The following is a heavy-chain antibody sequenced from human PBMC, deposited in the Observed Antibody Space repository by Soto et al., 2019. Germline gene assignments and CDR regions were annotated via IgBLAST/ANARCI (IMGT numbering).Heavy chain of an antibody. CDR1: GFTFSSYA. Sequence: PGGSLRLSCAASGFTFSSYAMSWVRQAPGKGLEWVSAISGSGGSTYYADSVKGRFTISRDNSKNTLYLQMNSLRAEDTAVYYCAKRDDFWRGYYYYFDYWGQGTLVTVS. CDR3: AKRDDFWRGYYYYFDY. CDR2: ISGSGGST. J-gene: IGHJ4*02. V-gene: IGHV3-23*01. D-gene: IGHD3-3*01.